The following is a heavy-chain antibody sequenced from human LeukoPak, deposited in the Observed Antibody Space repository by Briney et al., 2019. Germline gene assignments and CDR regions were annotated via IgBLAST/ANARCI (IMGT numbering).Heavy chain of an antibody. V-gene: IGHV4-4*07. CDR2: GST. J-gene: IGHJ4*02. Sequence: GSTNYNPSLKSRVTMSVDTSKNQFSLRLSSVTAADTAVYYCTREGSASYWGQGILVTVSS. D-gene: IGHD3-10*01. CDR3: TREGSASY.